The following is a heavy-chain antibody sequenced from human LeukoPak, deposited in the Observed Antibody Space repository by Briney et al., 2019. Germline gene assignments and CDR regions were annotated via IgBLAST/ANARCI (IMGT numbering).Heavy chain of an antibody. CDR2: IYHSGST. CDR1: GGSTSSSNW. D-gene: IGHD6-19*01. CDR3: ARFRDAYSSGWYLTAGMDV. J-gene: IGHJ6*02. Sequence: PSGTLSLTCAVSGGSTSSSNWWSWVRQPPGKGLEWIGEIYHSGSTNYNPSLKSRVTISVDKSKNQFSLKLSSVTAADTAVYYCARFRDAYSSGWYLTAGMDVWGQGTTVTVSS. V-gene: IGHV4-4*02.